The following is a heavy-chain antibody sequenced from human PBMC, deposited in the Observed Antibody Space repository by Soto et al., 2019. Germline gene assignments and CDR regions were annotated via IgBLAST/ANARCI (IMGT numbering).Heavy chain of an antibody. CDR3: TRLISAAQDY. CDR2: IRDRAYNYAT. D-gene: IGHD3-10*01. V-gene: IGHV3-73*01. CDR1: GYTFTNYY. J-gene: IGHJ4*02. Sequence: VQLVQSGAEVKKPGASVRVSCKASGYTFTNYYIDWVRQASGKGLEWVGRIRDRAYNYATAYTASVKGRFTVSRDDSNNTAYLQMDSLKTEDTAIYYCTRLISAAQDYWGQGTLVTVSS.